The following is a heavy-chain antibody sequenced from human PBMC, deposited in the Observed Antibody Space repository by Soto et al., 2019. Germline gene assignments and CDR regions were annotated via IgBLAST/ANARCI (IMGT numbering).Heavy chain of an antibody. CDR2: ISYDGSNK. V-gene: IGHV3-30-3*01. Sequence: QVQLVESGGGVVQPGRSLRLSCAASGFTFSSYAMHWVRQAPGKGLEWVAVISYDGSNKYYADSVKGRFTISRDNSKNTLYLQMNSLRAEDTAVYYCASGRRQRGGYCSGGSCYSLYYGMDVWGKGTTVTVSS. CDR3: ASGRRQRGGYCSGGSCYSLYYGMDV. D-gene: IGHD2-15*01. CDR1: GFTFSSYA. J-gene: IGHJ6*04.